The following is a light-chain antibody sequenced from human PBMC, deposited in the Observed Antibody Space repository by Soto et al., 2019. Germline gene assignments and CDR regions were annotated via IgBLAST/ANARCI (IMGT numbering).Light chain of an antibody. CDR2: AAS. CDR3: QQSYTTPRT. Sequence: DIQMTQSPSSLSASVGDRVTITCRASQSISNYLNWYQQKPGKAPKLLIYAASSLQSGVPSRFSGSGSGTDFTLTIRSLQPEDFATYYCQQSYTTPRTFGQGTKVEIK. J-gene: IGKJ1*01. CDR1: QSISNY. V-gene: IGKV1-39*01.